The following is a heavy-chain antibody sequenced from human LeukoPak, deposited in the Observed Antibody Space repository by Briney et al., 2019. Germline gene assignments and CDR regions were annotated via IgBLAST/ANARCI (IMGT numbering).Heavy chain of an antibody. D-gene: IGHD3-22*01. Sequence: SETLSLTCTVSGGSIRSSYYYWSWIRQHPGEGLEWIGYINYRGSAYYNPSLKSRVTISVDTSKNQFSLKVSSVTAADTAVYYCARRIYYDSGIYEDYWGQGTLVTVSS. J-gene: IGHJ4*02. CDR3: ARRIYYDSGIYEDY. CDR1: GGSIRSSYYY. V-gene: IGHV4-31*03. CDR2: INYRGSA.